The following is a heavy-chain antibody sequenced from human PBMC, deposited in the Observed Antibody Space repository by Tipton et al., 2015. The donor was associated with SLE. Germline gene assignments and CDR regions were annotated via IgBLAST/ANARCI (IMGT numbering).Heavy chain of an antibody. J-gene: IGHJ5*02. CDR2: INHSGST. V-gene: IGHV4-34*01. CDR1: GGSFSGYY. CDR3: TRGNVISWFGP. Sequence: LRLSCAVYGGSFSGYYWSWIRQPPGKGLEWIGEINHSGSTNYNPSLKSRVTISVDTSKNQFSLKLSSVTAADTAVYYCTRGNVISWFGPWGRGTLVTVSS.